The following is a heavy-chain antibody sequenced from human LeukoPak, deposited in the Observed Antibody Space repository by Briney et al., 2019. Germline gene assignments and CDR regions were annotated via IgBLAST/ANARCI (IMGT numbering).Heavy chain of an antibody. Sequence: SQTLSLTCTVSGGSISSGGYYWSWIRQHPGKGLEWIGYIYYSGSTYYNPSLKSRVTISVDTSKNQFSLKLSSVTAADTAVYYCARHLNSDILTGFGYWGQGTLVTVSS. J-gene: IGHJ4*02. CDR3: ARHLNSDILTGFGY. V-gene: IGHV4-31*03. CDR1: GGSISSGGYY. CDR2: IYYSGST. D-gene: IGHD3-9*01.